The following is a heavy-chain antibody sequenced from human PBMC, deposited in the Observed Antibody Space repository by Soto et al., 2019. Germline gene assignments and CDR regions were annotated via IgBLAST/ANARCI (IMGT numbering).Heavy chain of an antibody. CDR2: TWYRSRWYY. CDR1: GDSVSSYSGV. D-gene: IGHD3-10*01. CDR3: VRESDMIRGIINPLDY. Sequence: TVSLTCAISGDSVSSYSGVWNWIRQSPSRGLEWLGRTWYRSRWYYDYAASVQSRISINPDTSKNQFSLQLNSVTPEDTAVYYCVRESDMIRGIINPLDYWGQGTLVTVSS. V-gene: IGHV6-1*01. J-gene: IGHJ4*02.